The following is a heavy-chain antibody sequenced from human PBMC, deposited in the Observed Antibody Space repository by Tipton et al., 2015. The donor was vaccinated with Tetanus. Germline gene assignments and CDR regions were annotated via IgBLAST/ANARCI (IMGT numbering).Heavy chain of an antibody. CDR2: ISYDGGNK. Sequence: SLRLSCEASGFTFGRFGMHWVRQAPGKGLEWVAVISYDGGNKFYADSVQGRFTISRDNSKNTFYLEMHSLGSEDTAVYFCAKDDAGLAQRGGFYFDSWGQGTLVTVSS. CDR1: GFTFGRFG. D-gene: IGHD3/OR15-3a*01. CDR3: AKDDAGLAQRGGFYFDS. J-gene: IGHJ4*02. V-gene: IGHV3-30*18.